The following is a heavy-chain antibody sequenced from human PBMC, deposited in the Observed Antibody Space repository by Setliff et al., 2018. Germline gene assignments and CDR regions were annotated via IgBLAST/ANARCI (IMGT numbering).Heavy chain of an antibody. CDR1: GYSISSGHF. CDR3: ARYIPSAGCFDP. CDR2: IFHSGST. D-gene: IGHD2-21*01. V-gene: IGHV4-38-2*01. J-gene: IGHJ5*02. Sequence: SSETLSLTCGVSGYSISSGHFWGWIRQPPGKGLEWLGNIFHSGSTYYNPTLNSRVTMSVDTSKKQFSLMLTSVTAADTAVYYCARYIPSAGCFDPWGQGALVTVSS.